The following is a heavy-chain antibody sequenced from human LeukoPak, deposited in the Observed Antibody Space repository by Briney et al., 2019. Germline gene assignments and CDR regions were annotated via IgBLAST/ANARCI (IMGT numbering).Heavy chain of an antibody. CDR3: ASDSAGYYGHIDY. Sequence: SVKGRFTISRDNPKNTLYLQMNSLRPEDTAMYYCASDSAGYYGHIDYWGQRTLVTVTS. J-gene: IGHJ4*02. V-gene: IGHV3-30*01. D-gene: IGHD3-22*01.